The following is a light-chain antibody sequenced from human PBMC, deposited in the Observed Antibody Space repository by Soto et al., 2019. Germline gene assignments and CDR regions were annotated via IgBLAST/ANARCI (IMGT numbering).Light chain of an antibody. J-gene: IGKJ4*01. Sequence: AIRMTQSPSSLSASTGDRVTITCRASQGISSYLAWYQQKPGKAPKLLIYAASTLQSGVPSRFSGSGSGTDFTLTISCLQSEDFVAYYCQQYYSDPPLTFGVGTKVEIK. CDR3: QQYYSDPPLT. CDR1: QGISSY. V-gene: IGKV1-8*01. CDR2: AAS.